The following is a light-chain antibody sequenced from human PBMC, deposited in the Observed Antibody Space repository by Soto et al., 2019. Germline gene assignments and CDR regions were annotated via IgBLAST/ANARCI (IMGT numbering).Light chain of an antibody. J-gene: IGKJ1*01. CDR2: GAS. Sequence: DIVMTQSPAPLSVSPGESATLSCMSSQSVSSSYLAWYQQKPGQAPRLLIYGASSRATGIPNRFSGSGSGTDCTLTISRLEPEDFAVYYCQQYGNSPQTFGQGTKVDIK. V-gene: IGKV3-20*01. CDR3: QQYGNSPQT. CDR1: QSVSSSY.